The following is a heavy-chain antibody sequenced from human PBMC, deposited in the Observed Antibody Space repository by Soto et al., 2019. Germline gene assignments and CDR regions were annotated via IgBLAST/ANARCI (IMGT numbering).Heavy chain of an antibody. D-gene: IGHD3-9*01. J-gene: IGHJ6*02. CDR2: IYYSGST. V-gene: IGHV4-59*01. CDR1: GGSISSYY. Sequence: PSETLSLTCTVSGGSISSYYWSWIRQPPGKGLEWIGYIYYSGSTNYNPSLKSRVTISVDTSKNQFSLKLSSVTAADTAVYYCARGLDYDILTGWAKKIGHYYYGMDVWGQGTTVT. CDR3: ARGLDYDILTGWAKKIGHYYYGMDV.